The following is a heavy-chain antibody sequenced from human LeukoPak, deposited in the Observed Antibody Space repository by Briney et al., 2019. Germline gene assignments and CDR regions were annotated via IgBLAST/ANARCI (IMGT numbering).Heavy chain of an antibody. J-gene: IGHJ6*03. CDR2: IYYSGHT. V-gene: IGHV4-39*01. Sequence: PSETLYLTCTVSGGSISSNNYYWGWIRQPPGNXLEWIGTIYYSGHTYYNPSLKSRVTIFVDTSQNQFSLKLSSVTAADTAVYYCARCRRDHDFWSGSNPTDYYYYMDVWGKGTSVTVSS. CDR3: ARCRRDHDFWSGSNPTDYYYYMDV. D-gene: IGHD3-3*01. CDR1: GGSISSNNYY.